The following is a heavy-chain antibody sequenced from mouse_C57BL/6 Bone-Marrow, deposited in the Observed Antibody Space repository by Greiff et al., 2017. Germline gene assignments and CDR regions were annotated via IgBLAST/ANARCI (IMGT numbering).Heavy chain of an antibody. D-gene: IGHD1-1*01. CDR2: IYPGDGDT. CDR1: GYAFSSSW. CDR3: AIEYYYARRGDIDV. Sequence: VQLQQSGPELVKPGASVKISCKASGYAFSSSWMNWVKQRPGKGLEWIGRIYPGDGDTNYNGKFKGKATLTADKSSSTAYMQLSSLRSEDSAVYVYAIEYYYARRGDIDVWGTGTTVTVSS. J-gene: IGHJ1*03. V-gene: IGHV1-82*01.